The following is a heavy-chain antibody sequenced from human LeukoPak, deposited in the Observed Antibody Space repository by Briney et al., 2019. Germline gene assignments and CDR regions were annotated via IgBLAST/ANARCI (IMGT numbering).Heavy chain of an antibody. V-gene: IGHV3-21*01. J-gene: IGHJ4*02. D-gene: IGHD3-22*01. Sequence: PGGSLRLSCAASGFTFSSYSMNWVRQAPGKGLEWVSSISSSSSYIYYADSVKGRFTISRDNAKTSLYLQMNSLRAEDTAVYYCARGGYYYDSSGYPPTDYWGQGTLVTVSS. CDR1: GFTFSSYS. CDR3: ARGGYYYDSSGYPPTDY. CDR2: ISSSSSYI.